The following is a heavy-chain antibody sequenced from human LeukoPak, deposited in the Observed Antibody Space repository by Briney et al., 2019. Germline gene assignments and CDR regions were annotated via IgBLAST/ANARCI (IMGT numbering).Heavy chain of an antibody. CDR2: IYYSEST. J-gene: IGHJ4*02. Sequence: SETLSLTCTVSGGSISSYYWNWIRQPPGQGLEWIGYIYYSESTNYNPSLKNRVTISVDTSKNQFPLKLSSVTAADTAVYFCARQLRGEAVAGHLQPFDYWGQGTLVTVSS. D-gene: IGHD6-19*01. CDR1: GGSISSYY. V-gene: IGHV4-59*08. CDR3: ARQLRGEAVAGHLQPFDY.